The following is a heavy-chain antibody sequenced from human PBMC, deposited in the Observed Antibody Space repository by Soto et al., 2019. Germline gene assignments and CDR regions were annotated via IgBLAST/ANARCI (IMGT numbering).Heavy chain of an antibody. CDR2: VSHDGRKT. D-gene: IGHD5-12*01. CDR1: GFTFTNNG. J-gene: IGHJ6*02. Sequence: QVQLVESGGGDVQPGTSLRLSCVASGFTFTNNGMHWVRQAPGKGLEWVALVSHDGRKTFYADSVKGRLTIYRDNSKRTVYLTMNNRRPEDTAVYQWAKDLRQGASGATVYGMDVWGQGTKVTVSS. V-gene: IGHV3-30*18. CDR3: AKDLRQGASGATVYGMDV.